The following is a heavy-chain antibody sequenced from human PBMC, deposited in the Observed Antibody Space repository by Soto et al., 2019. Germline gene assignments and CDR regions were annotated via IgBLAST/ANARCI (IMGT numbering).Heavy chain of an antibody. D-gene: IGHD3-16*01. CDR3: AKGHGGHYYYYGMDV. J-gene: IGHJ6*02. CDR1: GFTFSSYA. V-gene: IGHV3-23*01. Sequence: PGGSLRLSCAASGFTFSSYAMSWVRQAPGKGLEWVSAISGSGGSTYYADSVKGRFTISRDNSKNTLYLQMNSLRAEDTAVYYCAKGHGGHYYYYGMDVWGQGTTVTVSS. CDR2: ISGSGGST.